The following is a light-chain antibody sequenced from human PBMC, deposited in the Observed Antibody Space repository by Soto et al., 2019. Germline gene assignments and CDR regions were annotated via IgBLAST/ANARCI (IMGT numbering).Light chain of an antibody. V-gene: IGKV1-5*03. Sequence: DIQMTQSPSTLSASIGDRVTITCRTSQSVDSWLAWYQQKPGKAPKLLIYKASSLQTGVPSRFSGSGSGTEFTLTIRSLQPDDFATYYCQHYNDYSRMFCQGTKVEIK. CDR1: QSVDSW. J-gene: IGKJ1*01. CDR2: KAS. CDR3: QHYNDYSRM.